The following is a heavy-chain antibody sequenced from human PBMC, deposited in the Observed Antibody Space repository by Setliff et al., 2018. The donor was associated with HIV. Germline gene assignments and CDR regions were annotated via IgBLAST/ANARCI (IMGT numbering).Heavy chain of an antibody. CDR1: GDSVSSASYY. CDR2: IYYSGTT. V-gene: IGHV4-61*01. D-gene: IGHD6-6*01. Sequence: PSETLSLTCTVSGDSVSSASYYWSWFRQPPGKGLEWIGYIYYSGTTKYNPSLKSRVTISVDTSKNQFSLKLSSVTAADTAVYYCASEAWTSYRSSSGYYYYYMDVWGKGTTVTVSS. J-gene: IGHJ6*03. CDR3: ASEAWTSYRSSSGYYYYYMDV.